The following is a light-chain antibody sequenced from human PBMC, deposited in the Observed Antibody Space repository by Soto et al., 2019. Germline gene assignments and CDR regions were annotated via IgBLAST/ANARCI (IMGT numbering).Light chain of an antibody. J-gene: IGLJ1*01. V-gene: IGLV2-14*01. CDR1: RSDIGTYNY. Sequence: QSVLTKPASVNGSPGGSITISCTGTRSDIGTYNYVSWYQQHPGKAPRLVIYDVSNRPSGVSNRFSGSKSGNTASLTIAGLQSEDEADYYCKSYTSSTSFVFGTGTKVTV. CDR3: KSYTSSTSFV. CDR2: DVS.